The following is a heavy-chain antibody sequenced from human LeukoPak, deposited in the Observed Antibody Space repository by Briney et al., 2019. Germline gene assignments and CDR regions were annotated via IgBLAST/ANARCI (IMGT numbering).Heavy chain of an antibody. D-gene: IGHD3-9*01. CDR1: GGSISSGSYY. Sequence: SETLSLTCTVSGGSISSGSYYWSWIRQPAGKGLEWIGRIYTSGSTNHNPSLKSRVTMSVDTSKNQLSLKLSSVTAADTAVYYCARVAAGRYDILTGYSYYFDYWGQGTLVTVSS. CDR2: IYTSGST. V-gene: IGHV4-61*02. J-gene: IGHJ4*02. CDR3: ARVAAGRYDILTGYSYYFDY.